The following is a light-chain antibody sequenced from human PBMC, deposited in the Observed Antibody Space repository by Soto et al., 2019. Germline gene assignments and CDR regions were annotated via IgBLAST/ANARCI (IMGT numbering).Light chain of an antibody. CDR2: DVS. CDR3: CSYAGSYTFHWV. J-gene: IGLJ3*02. Sequence: QSALTQPRSVSGSPGQSVTISCTGTSSDVGGYNYVSWYQQHPGKAPKLMIYDVSKRPSGVPDRFSGSKSGNTASLTISGLQAEDEADYYCCSYAGSYTFHWVFGGGPKLTVL. CDR1: SSDVGGYNY. V-gene: IGLV2-11*01.